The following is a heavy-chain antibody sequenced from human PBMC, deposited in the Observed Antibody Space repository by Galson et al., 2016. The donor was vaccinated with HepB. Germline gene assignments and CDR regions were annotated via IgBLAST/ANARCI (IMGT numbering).Heavy chain of an antibody. CDR1: GFSVYA. V-gene: IGHV3-23*01. D-gene: IGHD3-3*01. Sequence: SLRLSCAASGFSVYAMSWVRQAPGKGLEWVATFSGYDSSAFYADSVKGRFTIARDSSKQTLFLQMNSLRVDDTARYFCAKDLHYEIARSSSDFWRGLARRQSAGDSDVDVWGQGTTVIVSS. J-gene: IGHJ6*02. CDR3: AKDLHYEIARSSSDFWRGLARRQSAGDSDVDV. CDR2: FSGYDSSA.